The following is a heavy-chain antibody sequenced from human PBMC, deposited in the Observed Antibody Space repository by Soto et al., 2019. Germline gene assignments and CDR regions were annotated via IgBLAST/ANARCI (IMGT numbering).Heavy chain of an antibody. J-gene: IGHJ4*02. CDR2: LYYTGST. V-gene: IGHV4-59*08. CDR3: ARGFAIGWYTYFFDL. CDR1: GASISGYH. Sequence: QVQLQESGPGLVKPLETLSLTCTVSGASISGYHWGWIRQPPGKGLEWIGYLYYTGSTHYNPSLKSRVTMSVDTSKNQFSLKLNSVTAADTAVYYCARGFAIGWYTYFFDLWGQGPLVTVSS. D-gene: IGHD6-19*01.